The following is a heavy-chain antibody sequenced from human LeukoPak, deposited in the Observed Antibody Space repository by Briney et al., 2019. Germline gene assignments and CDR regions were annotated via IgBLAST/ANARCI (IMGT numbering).Heavy chain of an antibody. J-gene: IGHJ5*02. CDR3: ARAWWEREHWFDP. CDR1: GYTFTGYY. D-gene: IGHD1-26*01. CDR2: INPNSGGA. Sequence: GASVKVSCKASGYTFTGYYMHWVRQAPGQGLEWMGWINPNSGGANYAQKFQGRVTMTRDTTISTAYMELSRLRSDDTAVYYCARAWWEREHWFDPWGQGTLVTVSS. V-gene: IGHV1-2*02.